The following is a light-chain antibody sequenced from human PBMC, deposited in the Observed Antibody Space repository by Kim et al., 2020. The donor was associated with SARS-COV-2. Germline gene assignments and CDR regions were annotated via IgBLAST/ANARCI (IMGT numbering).Light chain of an antibody. Sequence: QSALTQPASVSGSPGQSITISCTGTSSDVGGHNYVSWYQQHPGKAPKLMIYDVSKRPSGVSNRFSGSKSGNTASLTISGLQAEDEADYYCSSYTSSSTSGVFGTGTKVTVL. CDR2: DVS. J-gene: IGLJ1*01. CDR1: SSDVGGHNY. CDR3: SSYTSSSTSGV. V-gene: IGLV2-14*01.